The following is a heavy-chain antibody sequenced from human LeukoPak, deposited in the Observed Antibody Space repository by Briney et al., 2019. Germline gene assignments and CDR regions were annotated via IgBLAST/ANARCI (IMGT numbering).Heavy chain of an antibody. CDR2: IYYSGST. J-gene: IGHJ4*02. D-gene: IGHD6-13*01. Sequence: PSETLSLTCTVSGGSISSYYWSWIRQPPGKGLEWIGYIYYSGSTNYNPSLKSRVTISVDTSKNQFSLKLSSVTAADTAVYYCARDRSSWGGIYYFDYWGQGTLVTVSS. CDR3: ARDRSSWGGIYYFDY. V-gene: IGHV4-59*01. CDR1: GGSISSYY.